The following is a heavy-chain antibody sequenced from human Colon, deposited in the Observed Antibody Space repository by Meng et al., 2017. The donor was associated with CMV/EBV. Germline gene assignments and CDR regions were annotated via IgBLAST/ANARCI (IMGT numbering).Heavy chain of an antibody. J-gene: IGHJ4*02. V-gene: IGHV1-3*01. CDR3: ARLLWIQLSLDY. CDR1: GYTFNNHA. CDR2: INAGDGDT. D-gene: IGHD5-18*01. Sequence: CKASGYTFNNHAIHWVRQAPGQRLEWMGWINAGDGDTRYSQMFQDRVTITRDTSTNTVYMELSRLTSEDTAVYYCARLLWIQLSLDYWGQGTLVTVSS.